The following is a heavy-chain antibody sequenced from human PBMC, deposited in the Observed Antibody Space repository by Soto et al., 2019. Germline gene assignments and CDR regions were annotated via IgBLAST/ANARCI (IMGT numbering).Heavy chain of an antibody. J-gene: IGHJ4*02. CDR1: GFTFSSYG. Sequence: PGGSLRLSCAVSGFTFSSYGMHWVRQAPGKGLEWVAPITDTGSKMFHADSVKGRFTISRDNSKNRLYLQMNSLRAEDTALYYCVILALGKFDFWGQGTLVTVSS. CDR2: ITDTGSKM. CDR3: VILALGKFDF. D-gene: IGHD1-26*01. V-gene: IGHV3-30*13.